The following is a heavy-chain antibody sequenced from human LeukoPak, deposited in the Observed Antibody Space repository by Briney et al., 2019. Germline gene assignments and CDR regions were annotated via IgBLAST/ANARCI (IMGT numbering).Heavy chain of an antibody. J-gene: IGHJ5*02. CDR1: GDSDSSNSAA. Sequence: SQTLSLTCAISGDSDSSNSAAWNWIRQSPSRGLEWLGRTYYRSKWYNDYAVSVKSRITINPDTSKNQFSLQLNSVTPEDTAVYYCARDLWDIVVVPAAPLGWFDPWGQGTLVTVSS. V-gene: IGHV6-1*01. CDR2: TYYRSKWYN. CDR3: ARDLWDIVVVPAAPLGWFDP. D-gene: IGHD2-2*01.